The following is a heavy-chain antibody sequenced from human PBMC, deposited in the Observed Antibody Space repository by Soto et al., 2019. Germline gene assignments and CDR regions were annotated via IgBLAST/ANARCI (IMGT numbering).Heavy chain of an antibody. CDR1: GDSVSSPYY. Sequence: QVQLQESGPGLVKPSGTLSLTCAVSGDSVSSPYYWCWVRQSPGQGLEWIGEVFHTGTTSYHPSLRSRVTISMDTAINQFSLELSSVTAADTAVYYCARSAGWYAIHAWGPGPLVIVSS. CDR3: ARSAGWYAIHA. D-gene: IGHD6-19*01. J-gene: IGHJ5*02. V-gene: IGHV4-4*02. CDR2: VFHTGTT.